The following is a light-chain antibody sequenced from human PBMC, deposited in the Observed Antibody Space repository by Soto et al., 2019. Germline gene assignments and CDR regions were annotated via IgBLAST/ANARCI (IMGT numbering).Light chain of an antibody. Sequence: EIVLTQCPAILSSSPGEKATLSCRASERVSSYLAWYHQKPGQAPRLLIYDSSKRATGIPARFNGSGSETDFTLTISSLEPEDFAVYYCQHRSLFGGGTKVDIK. J-gene: IGKJ4*01. CDR3: QHRSL. CDR2: DSS. V-gene: IGKV3-11*01. CDR1: ERVSSY.